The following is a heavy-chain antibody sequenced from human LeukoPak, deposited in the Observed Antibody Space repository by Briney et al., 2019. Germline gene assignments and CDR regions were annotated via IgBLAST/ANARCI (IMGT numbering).Heavy chain of an antibody. CDR3: AKEGHSGYDYWGYYFDY. V-gene: IGHV3-30*18. J-gene: IGHJ4*02. CDR2: ISCDGSNK. Sequence: PGGSLRLSCAASGFTFSSYGMHWVRQAPGKGLEWVAVISCDGSNKYYADSVKGRFTISRDNSKNTLYLQMNSLRAEDTAVYYCAKEGHSGYDYWGYYFDYWGQGTLVTVSS. CDR1: GFTFSSYG. D-gene: IGHD5-12*01.